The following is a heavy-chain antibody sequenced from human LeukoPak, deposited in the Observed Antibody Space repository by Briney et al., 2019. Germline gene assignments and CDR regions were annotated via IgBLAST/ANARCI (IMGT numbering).Heavy chain of an antibody. CDR3: ARRGGYGGYYYYYGMDV. CDR2: INTNTGNP. CDR1: GGTFSSYA. J-gene: IGHJ6*02. V-gene: IGHV7-4-1*02. Sequence: ASVKVSCKASGGTFSSYAISWVRQAPGQGLEWMGWINTNTGNPTYAQGFTGRFVFSLDTSVSTAYLQISSLKAEDTAVYYCARRGGYGGYYYYYGMDVWGQGTTVTVSS. D-gene: IGHD5-12*01.